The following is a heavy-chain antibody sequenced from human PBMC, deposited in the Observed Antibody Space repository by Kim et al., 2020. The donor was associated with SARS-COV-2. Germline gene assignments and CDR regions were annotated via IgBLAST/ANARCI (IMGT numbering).Heavy chain of an antibody. V-gene: IGHV3-66*01. D-gene: IGHD2-8*01. Sequence: GGSLRLSCAASGITVRSNYMSWVRQAPGKGLEWVSDINSGGSTYYADSVKGRLTISRDNSKNTLYHQMNSLRAADTAVYYCAREGLLGRMLTFDYWGQGT. CDR3: AREGLLGRMLTFDY. CDR1: GITVRSNY. CDR2: INSGGST. J-gene: IGHJ4*02.